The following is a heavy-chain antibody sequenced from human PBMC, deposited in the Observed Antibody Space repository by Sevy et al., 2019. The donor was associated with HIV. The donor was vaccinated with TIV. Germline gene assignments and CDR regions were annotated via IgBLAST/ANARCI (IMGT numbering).Heavy chain of an antibody. J-gene: IGHJ3*01. CDR3: ARAHYYYDSSGYMGIDAFDV. CDR2: SNSDEISR. CDR1: GFSFSSYW. D-gene: IGHD3-22*01. Sequence: GGSLRLSCAASGFSFSSYWMHWVRQAPGKGLEWVSRSNSDEISRSYVDSVMGRFTISRDNAKNTLYLQMENLRVEDTAIYYCARAHYYYDSSGYMGIDAFDVWGQGTTVTVSS. V-gene: IGHV3-74*01.